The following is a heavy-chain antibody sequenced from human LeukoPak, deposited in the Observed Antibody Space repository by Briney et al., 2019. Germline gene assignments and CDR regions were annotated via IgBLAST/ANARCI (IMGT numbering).Heavy chain of an antibody. D-gene: IGHD1-14*01. J-gene: IGHJ4*02. Sequence: GASVKVSCKASGGTFSSYAISWVRQAPGQGLEWMGGIIPIFGTANYAQKFQGRVTITADESTSTAYMELSSLRSEDTAVYYCAKGGDLWGTPPDYWGQGTLVTVSS. CDR3: AKGGDLWGTPPDY. V-gene: IGHV1-69*13. CDR2: IIPIFGTA. CDR1: GGTFSSYA.